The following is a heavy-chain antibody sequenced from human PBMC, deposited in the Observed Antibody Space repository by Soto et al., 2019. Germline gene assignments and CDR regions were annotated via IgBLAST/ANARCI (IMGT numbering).Heavy chain of an antibody. V-gene: IGHV1-69*04. CDR1: GGTFSSYT. Sequence: SVKVSCKASGGTFSSYTISWVRQAPGQGLEWMGRIIPILGIANYAQKFQGRVTMTRDTSTSTAYMELSRLRSDDTAVYYCARDFPGIAVAGTSCYYYYGMDVWGQGTTVTVSS. J-gene: IGHJ6*02. CDR2: IIPILGIA. CDR3: ARDFPGIAVAGTSCYYYYGMDV. D-gene: IGHD6-19*01.